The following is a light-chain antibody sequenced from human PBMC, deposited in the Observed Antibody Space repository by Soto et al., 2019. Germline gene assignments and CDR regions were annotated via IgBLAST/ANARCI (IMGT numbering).Light chain of an antibody. CDR2: DAS. CDR3: HQRSNWSIT. V-gene: IGKV3-11*01. Sequence: EIVLTQSPATLSLSPGERATLSCRASQSVSSYLAWYQQKPGQAPRLLIYDASNRATGIPPRFSGSGSGTDFTLTISSLEPEDFAVYYCHQRSNWSITFGQGTRLEIK. J-gene: IGKJ5*01. CDR1: QSVSSY.